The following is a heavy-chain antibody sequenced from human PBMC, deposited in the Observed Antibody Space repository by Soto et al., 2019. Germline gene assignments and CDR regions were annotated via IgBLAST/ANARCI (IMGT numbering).Heavy chain of an antibody. J-gene: IGHJ4*02. CDR1: GGSISSGGYY. V-gene: IGHV4-31*03. Sequence: SETLSLTCTVSGGSISSGGYYWSWVPQHPGKGLEWIGYIYYSGSTYYNPSLKSRVTISVYTSKNQFSLKLSSVTAADTAVYYCARDQDGSGYVFDYWGQGTLVTVSS. CDR2: IYYSGST. D-gene: IGHD3-22*01. CDR3: ARDQDGSGYVFDY.